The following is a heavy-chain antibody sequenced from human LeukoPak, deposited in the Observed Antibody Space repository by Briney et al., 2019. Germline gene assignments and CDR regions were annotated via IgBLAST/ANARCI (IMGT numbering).Heavy chain of an antibody. CDR1: DYSISSGYY. D-gene: IGHD1-26*01. Sequence: SETLSLTCTVSDYSISSGYYWGWVRQPPGKGLEWIGSIYHSGSTYYNASLQSRVTISIDTSKNQFSLRLNSVTAADTAMYYCAKSGGYGLIDYWGQGTRVTVSS. CDR3: AKSGGYGLIDY. CDR2: IYHSGST. V-gene: IGHV4-38-2*02. J-gene: IGHJ4*02.